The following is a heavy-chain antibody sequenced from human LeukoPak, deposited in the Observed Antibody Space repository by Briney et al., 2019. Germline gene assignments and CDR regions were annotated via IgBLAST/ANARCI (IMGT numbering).Heavy chain of an antibody. D-gene: IGHD3-10*01. Sequence: PGRSLRLSCAASGFTFSSYAMHGVRQAPGKGLEWVAGISYDGSNKYYADSVKGRFTISRDNSKNTLYLQMNSLRAEDTAVYYCARDSSGWLLWFGGHMDVWGKGTTVTVSS. CDR2: ISYDGSNK. V-gene: IGHV3-30*04. CDR1: GFTFSSYA. J-gene: IGHJ6*03. CDR3: ARDSSGWLLWFGGHMDV.